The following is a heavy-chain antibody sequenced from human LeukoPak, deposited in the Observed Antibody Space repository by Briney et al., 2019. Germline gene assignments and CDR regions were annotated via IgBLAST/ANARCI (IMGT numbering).Heavy chain of an antibody. CDR2: IFYSGST. CDR3: ARFKMTSVTD. CDR1: GGSISSYY. V-gene: IGHV4-59*08. D-gene: IGHD4-17*01. J-gene: IGHJ4*02. Sequence: SETLSLTCTVSGGSISSYYWSWSRQPPGKGLEWIGYIFYSGSTKYNPSLNRRVTISLDTSKNQFSLKLNSVTAADTAVYYCARFKMTSVTDWGQGTLVTVSS.